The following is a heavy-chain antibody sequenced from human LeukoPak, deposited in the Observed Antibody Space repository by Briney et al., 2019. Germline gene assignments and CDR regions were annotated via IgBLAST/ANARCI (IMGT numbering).Heavy chain of an antibody. D-gene: IGHD2-15*01. CDR2: ISGSGGST. V-gene: IGHV3-23*01. Sequence: RGSLTLSCAAAGFTFSSDAMSWVRPAPGEGLEWVSSISGSGGSTYYADSVKGRLTISRDNSKTTLYLQMNRLRAEDTAVYYCAKHGYCSGGSCYSYYYYGMDVWGNGTTVTVSS. CDR3: AKHGYCSGGSCYSYYYYGMDV. J-gene: IGHJ6*04. CDR1: GFTFSSDA.